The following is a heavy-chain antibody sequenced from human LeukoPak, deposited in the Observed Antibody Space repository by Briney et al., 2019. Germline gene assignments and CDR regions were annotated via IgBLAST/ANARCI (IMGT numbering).Heavy chain of an antibody. D-gene: IGHD6-13*01. CDR3: ASRAGYTGSWSAFDY. CDR2: IWYDGSNK. V-gene: IGHV3-33*03. CDR1: GFTFSSYG. J-gene: IGHJ4*02. Sequence: GRSLRLSCAASGFTFSSYGMHWVRQAPGKGLEWVAVIWYDGSNKYYADSVKGRFTISRDNAKNSLYLQMNSLRAEDTAVYYCASRAGYTGSWSAFDYWGQGTLVTVSS.